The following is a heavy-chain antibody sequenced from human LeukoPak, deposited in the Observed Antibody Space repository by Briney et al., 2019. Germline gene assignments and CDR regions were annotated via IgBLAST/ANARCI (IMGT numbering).Heavy chain of an antibody. CDR2: INPSDGRT. CDR1: GYTFTSYY. Sequence: ASVKVSCKASGYTFTSYYMHWVRQAPGQGFEWMAIINPSDGRTTYSQRFQGRVTMTSDTSTSTVCMELSSLRSEDTAVYYCARVRDGYNDAYDIWGQGTMVTVSS. D-gene: IGHD5-24*01. CDR3: ARVRDGYNDAYDI. V-gene: IGHV1-46*01. J-gene: IGHJ3*02.